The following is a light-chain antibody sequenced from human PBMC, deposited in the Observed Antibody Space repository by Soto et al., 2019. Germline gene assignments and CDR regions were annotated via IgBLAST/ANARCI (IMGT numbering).Light chain of an antibody. Sequence: DIQMTQCPSTLSASVGDTVTITCRASESISIWLTWYQQKPGKAPNLLINKASSLQSEVPSRFSGSGSGTEFTLTITSLQPDDFAVYYCQQYKRSSTFGQGPKVDIK. CDR3: QQYKRSST. J-gene: IGKJ1*01. V-gene: IGKV1-5*03. CDR1: ESISIW. CDR2: KAS.